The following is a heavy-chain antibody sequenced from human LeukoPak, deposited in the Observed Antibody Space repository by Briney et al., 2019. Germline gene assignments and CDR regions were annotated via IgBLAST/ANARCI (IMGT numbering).Heavy chain of an antibody. J-gene: IGHJ4*02. CDR2: IYPGDSDT. V-gene: IGHV5-51*01. Sequence: ESLEISCQGSGYSFTSYWIGWVRQLPGKGLEWMGIIYPGDSDTRYSPSFQGQVTVSADKSISTAYLQWSSLKASDTAMYYCARGGYCSSTSCYASHWGQGTLVTVSS. D-gene: IGHD2-2*01. CDR1: GYSFTSYW. CDR3: ARGGYCSSTSCYASH.